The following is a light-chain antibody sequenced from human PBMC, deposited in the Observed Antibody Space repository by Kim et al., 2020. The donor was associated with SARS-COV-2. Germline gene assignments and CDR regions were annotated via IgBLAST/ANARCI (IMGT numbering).Light chain of an antibody. Sequence: DVQLTQSPSSLSASAGDRVTITCQASQDINNYLNWYQRKPGKAPKLLIYDASNLETGVPSRFGGSGSGTDFTFTISGLQPEDIATYFCQQYDILPITFGGGTKVDIK. CDR3: QQYDILPIT. J-gene: IGKJ4*01. CDR1: QDINNY. V-gene: IGKV1-33*01. CDR2: DAS.